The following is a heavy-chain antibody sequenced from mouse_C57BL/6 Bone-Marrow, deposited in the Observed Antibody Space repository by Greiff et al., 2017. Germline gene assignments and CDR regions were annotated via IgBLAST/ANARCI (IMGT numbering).Heavy chain of an antibody. CDR1: GYTFTSYW. V-gene: IGHV1-69*01. CDR2: IAPSDSYT. J-gene: IGHJ2*01. CDR3: ARDYSNLYYFDY. D-gene: IGHD2-5*01. Sequence: QVQLQQSGAELVMPGASVKLSCKASGYTFTSYWMHWVKQRPGQGLEWIGEIAPSDSYTNYNQKFKGKSTLTVDKSSSTAYMQLSSLTSEDSAVYYCARDYSNLYYFDYWGQGTTLTVSS.